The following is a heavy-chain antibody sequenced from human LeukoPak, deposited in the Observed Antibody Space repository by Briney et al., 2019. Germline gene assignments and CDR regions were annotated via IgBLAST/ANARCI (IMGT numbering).Heavy chain of an antibody. Sequence: ASVKVSCKASGYTFTGYYMHWVRQAPGQGLEWMGWINPNSGGTNYAQKFQGRVTMTRETSISTAYMELSRLRSDDTAVYYCARARGYGSSWYVFDYWGQGTLVTVSS. D-gene: IGHD6-13*01. CDR1: GYTFTGYY. CDR3: ARARGYGSSWYVFDY. J-gene: IGHJ4*02. CDR2: INPNSGGT. V-gene: IGHV1-2*02.